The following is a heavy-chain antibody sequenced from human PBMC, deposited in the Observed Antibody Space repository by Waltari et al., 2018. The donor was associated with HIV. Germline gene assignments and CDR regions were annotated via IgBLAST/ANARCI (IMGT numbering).Heavy chain of an antibody. V-gene: IGHV4-31*03. CDR1: GGSISSGGYY. Sequence: QVQLQESGPGLVKPSQTLSLTCTVSGGSISSGGYYWSWIRQHPGKGLEWIGYIYYSGSTYYNPSLKSRVTISVDTSKNQFSLKLSSVTAADTAVYYCARSHEIEDTAIPPGFDYWGQGTLVTVSS. J-gene: IGHJ4*02. D-gene: IGHD5-18*01. CDR3: ARSHEIEDTAIPPGFDY. CDR2: IYYSGST.